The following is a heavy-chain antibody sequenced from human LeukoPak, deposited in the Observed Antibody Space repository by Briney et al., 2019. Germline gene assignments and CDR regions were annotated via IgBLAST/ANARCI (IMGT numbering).Heavy chain of an antibody. CDR3: ARVLGVGYGATNLAY. V-gene: IGHV3-30-3*01. CDR1: GFTFSNYA. J-gene: IGHJ4*02. Sequence: GGSLRLSCAVSGFTFSNYALHWARQPPGKGLEWVAVISYDGNYQYHADSVKGRFTVSRDDSQNTLFLQMNDLRPDDTAVYYCARVLGVGYGATNLAYWGQGTLVTVSS. CDR2: ISYDGNYQ. D-gene: IGHD1-26*01.